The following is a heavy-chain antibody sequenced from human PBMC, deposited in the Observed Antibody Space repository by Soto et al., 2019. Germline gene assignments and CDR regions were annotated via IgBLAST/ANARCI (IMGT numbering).Heavy chain of an antibody. Sequence: QLQLQESGSGLVKPSQTLSLTCAVSGGSISSGGYSWSWIRQPPGKGLEWIGYIYHSGSTYYNPSLKRRVTISVDRSKNQCSLKLSPVTAADTAVYYCAAGGGLPRYYWGQGTLVTVSS. D-gene: IGHD5-12*01. V-gene: IGHV4-30-2*01. CDR2: IYHSGST. J-gene: IGHJ4*02. CDR1: GGSISSGGYS. CDR3: AAGGGLPRYY.